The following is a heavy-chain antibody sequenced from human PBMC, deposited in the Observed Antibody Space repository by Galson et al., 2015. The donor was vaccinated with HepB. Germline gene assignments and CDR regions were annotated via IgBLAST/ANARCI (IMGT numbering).Heavy chain of an antibody. D-gene: IGHD3-10*01. CDR2: IDPSDSYT. CDR1: GYTFTAFW. J-gene: IGHJ4*02. Sequence: QSGAEVKKPGESLRISCKGSGYTFTAFWITWVRQIPGKGLEWMGRIDPSDSYTDYSPSFRGHVTISTDKSITTAYLQWSSLRASDTAIYYCVRRHDYFASGIGYNVSDYCGPGTHGTASS. V-gene: IGHV5-10-1*01. CDR3: VRRHDYFASGIGYNVSDY.